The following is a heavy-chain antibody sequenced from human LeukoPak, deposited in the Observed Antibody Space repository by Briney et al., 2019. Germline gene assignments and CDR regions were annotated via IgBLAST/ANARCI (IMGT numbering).Heavy chain of an antibody. J-gene: IGHJ6*04. CDR3: AKLRDGYDILTGYPN. CDR2: IYSGGST. Sequence: PGGSLRLSCAASGFTVSSNYMSWVRQAPGKGLEWVSVIYSGGSTYYADSVKGRFTISRDNSKNTLYLQMNSLRAEDTAVYYCAKLRDGYDILTGYPNWGKGTTVTISS. V-gene: IGHV3-66*04. CDR1: GFTVSSNY. D-gene: IGHD3-9*01.